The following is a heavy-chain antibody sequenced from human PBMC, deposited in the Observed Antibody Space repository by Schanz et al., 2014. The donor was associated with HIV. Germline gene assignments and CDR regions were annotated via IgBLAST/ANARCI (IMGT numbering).Heavy chain of an antibody. CDR1: GYTFTGYY. J-gene: IGHJ4*02. CDR3: ARDEPRIAAVGIDY. D-gene: IGHD6-13*01. CDR2: INPNSGGT. V-gene: IGHV1-2*02. Sequence: QVPLVQSGTEVKKPGSSVKGSCKASGYTFTGYYMHWVRQAPGQGLEWMGWINPNSGGTNYAQKFQGRVTMTRDTSISTAYMELSRLRSDDTAVYYCARDEPRIAAVGIDYWGQGTLVTVSS.